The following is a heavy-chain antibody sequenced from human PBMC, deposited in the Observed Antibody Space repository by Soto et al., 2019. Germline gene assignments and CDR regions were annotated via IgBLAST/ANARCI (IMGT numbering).Heavy chain of an antibody. CDR1: GGTFNAHA. V-gene: IGHV1-69*06. D-gene: IGHD2-15*01. CDR3: ARVRWTLSLEESDAT. Sequence: QVQLVQSGAEVKKPGSSVKVSCKGSGGTFNAHAISWVRQAPGQGLEWMGGIIPIFGTPNYAQKFQGRLTINADTSTTTAYLELSSLRSDDTAVYFCARVRWTLSLEESDATWGQGTLVTVSS. CDR2: IIPIFGTP. J-gene: IGHJ5*02.